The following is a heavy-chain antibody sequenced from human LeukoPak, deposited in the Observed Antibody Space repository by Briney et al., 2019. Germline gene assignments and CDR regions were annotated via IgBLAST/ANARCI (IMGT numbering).Heavy chain of an antibody. V-gene: IGHV3-48*03. J-gene: IGHJ4*02. CDR3: ARFSGGYDWNFDY. CDR1: GFTFSSYE. CDR2: ISGGGTTI. Sequence: PGGSLRLSCAASGFTFSSYEMNWVRQAPGQGLEWVSYISGGGTTIYYADSVKGRFTISRDNARNSLYLHMNSLRAEDTAVYYCARFSGGYDWNFDYWGQGTLVTVSS. D-gene: IGHD5-12*01.